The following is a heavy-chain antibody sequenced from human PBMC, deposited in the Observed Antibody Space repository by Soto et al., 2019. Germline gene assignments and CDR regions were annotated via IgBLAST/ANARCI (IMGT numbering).Heavy chain of an antibody. V-gene: IGHV1-2*02. CDR3: AREISGGGTLNWFDP. CDR2: VSPKSRGT. CDR1: GYNFSDYY. D-gene: IGHD2-8*02. J-gene: IGHJ5*02. Sequence: ASVKVSCKASGYNFSDYYIHWVRQAPGQGLEWLGWVSPKSRGTNYAQKFKGRVTMTRDTSSNTVYMDLSGLKSDDTAVFYCAREISGGGTLNWFDPWGQGTLVTVS.